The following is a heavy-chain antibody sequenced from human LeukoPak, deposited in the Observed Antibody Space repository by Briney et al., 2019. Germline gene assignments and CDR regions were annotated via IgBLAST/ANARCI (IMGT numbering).Heavy chain of an antibody. CDR1: GGSFSGYY. Sequence: PSETLSLTCAVYGGSFSGYYWSWIRQPPGKGLEWIGEINHSGSTNYNPSLKSRVTISVDTSKNQFSLKLSSVTAADTAVYYYARGGFVVVVAATILNWFDPWGQGTLVTVSS. CDR2: INHSGST. J-gene: IGHJ5*02. CDR3: ARGGFVVVVAATILNWFDP. V-gene: IGHV4-34*01. D-gene: IGHD2-15*01.